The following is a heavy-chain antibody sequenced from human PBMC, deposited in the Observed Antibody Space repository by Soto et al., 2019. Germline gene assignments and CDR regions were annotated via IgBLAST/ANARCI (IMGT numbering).Heavy chain of an antibody. CDR1: GYTFTSYA. J-gene: IGHJ4*02. D-gene: IGHD6-19*01. CDR3: ARGYSSARGFDY. V-gene: IGHV1-3*01. CDR2: INAGNGNT. Sequence: ASVKVSCKASGYTFTSYAMHWVRQAPGQRLEWMGWINAGNGNTKYSQKFQGRVTITRDTSVSTAYMELSSLRSEDTAVYYCARGYSSARGFDYWGQGTLVTVSS.